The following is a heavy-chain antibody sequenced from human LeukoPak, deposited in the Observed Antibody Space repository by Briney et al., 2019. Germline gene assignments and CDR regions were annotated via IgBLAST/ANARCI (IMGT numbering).Heavy chain of an antibody. J-gene: IGHJ4*02. V-gene: IGHV1-24*01. Sequence: ASVKVSCKVSVYTLTELSMHWVRQAPGKGLEWMGGFDPEDGETIYAQKFQGRVTMTEDTSTDTAYMELSSLRSEDTAVYYCATYDFWSGYYTHWGQGTLAPVSS. D-gene: IGHD3-3*01. CDR3: ATYDFWSGYYTH. CDR2: FDPEDGET. CDR1: VYTLTELS.